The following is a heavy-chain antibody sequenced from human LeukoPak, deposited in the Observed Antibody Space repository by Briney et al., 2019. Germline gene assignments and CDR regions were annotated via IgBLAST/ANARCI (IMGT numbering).Heavy chain of an antibody. CDR2: IIPIFGTA. J-gene: IGHJ2*01. D-gene: IGHD3-22*01. Sequence: GASVKVSCKASGGTFSSYAISWVRQAPGQGLEWMGGIIPIFGTANYAQKFQGRVTITTDESTSTAYMELSSLRSEDTAVYYCARVAPYYYDSSGYYAPYWYFDLWGRGTLVTVSS. V-gene: IGHV1-69*05. CDR3: ARVAPYYYDSSGYYAPYWYFDL. CDR1: GGTFSSYA.